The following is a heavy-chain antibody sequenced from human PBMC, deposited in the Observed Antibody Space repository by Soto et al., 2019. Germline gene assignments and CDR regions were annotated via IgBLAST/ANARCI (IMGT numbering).Heavy chain of an antibody. J-gene: IGHJ6*02. CDR1: GGSISSSNW. D-gene: IGHD6-13*01. CDR3: VRSPDLAAALDV. Sequence: SQTLSLTCAVSGGSISSSNWWSWVRQPPGKGLEWILEIYHSGSTNYNPSLKSRVTISVDKSKNQFSLKLSSVTAADTAVYYCVRSPDLAAALDVWGQGTTVTVSS. CDR2: IYHSGST. V-gene: IGHV4-4*02.